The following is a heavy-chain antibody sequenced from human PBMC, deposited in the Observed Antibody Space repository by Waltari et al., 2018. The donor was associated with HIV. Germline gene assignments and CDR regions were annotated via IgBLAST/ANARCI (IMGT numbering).Heavy chain of an antibody. Sequence: QLQLQESGPGLVKPSETLSLTCTVSGGSISSSGYYWGWIRQPPGKGLEWIGTIYYSGSTYYNPSLKSLVTISADTSKNQFSLKLSSVTAADTAVYYCARGASIGGWVRNDYWGQGTLVTVSS. CDR2: IYYSGST. J-gene: IGHJ4*02. V-gene: IGHV4-39*07. D-gene: IGHD6-6*01. CDR1: GGSISSSGYY. CDR3: ARGASIGGWVRNDY.